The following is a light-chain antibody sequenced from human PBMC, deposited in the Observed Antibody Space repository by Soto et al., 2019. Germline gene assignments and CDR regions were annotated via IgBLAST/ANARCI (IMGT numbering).Light chain of an antibody. V-gene: IGLV2-14*01. CDR2: EVS. CDR1: ASDIGGFNY. CDR3: GSYSSSATLV. Sequence: QSALTQPASVSGSPGQSITISCAGTASDIGGFNYVSWYQQYPGEAPKLLLYEVSNRPSGISKRFSGSKSGTTASLTISGLQDADEADYYCGSYSSSATLVFGGGTQLTVL. J-gene: IGLJ7*01.